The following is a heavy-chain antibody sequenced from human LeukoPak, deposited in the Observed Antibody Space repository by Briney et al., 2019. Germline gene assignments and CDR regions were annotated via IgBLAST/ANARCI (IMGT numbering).Heavy chain of an antibody. J-gene: IGHJ4*02. D-gene: IGHD4-17*01. Sequence: PSETLSLTCTVSGYSISSGYYWGWIRQPPGKGLEWIGSIYHSGSTYYNPSLKSRVTISVDTSKNQFSLKLSSVTAADTAVYYCASGGSTTVTTRRYFDYWGQGTLVTVSS. CDR3: ASGGSTTVTTRRYFDY. CDR2: IYHSGST. CDR1: GYSISSGYY. V-gene: IGHV4-38-2*02.